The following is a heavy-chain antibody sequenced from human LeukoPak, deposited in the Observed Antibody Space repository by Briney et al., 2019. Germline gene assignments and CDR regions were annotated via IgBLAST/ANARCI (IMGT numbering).Heavy chain of an antibody. V-gene: IGHV1-18*01. D-gene: IGHD3-10*01. CDR1: GYTFTSYG. CDR3: ARAVLLWFGDYYYYYMDV. CDR2: ISAYNGNT. J-gene: IGHJ6*03. Sequence: ASVKVSCKASGYTFTSYGISWVRQAPGQGLEWMGWISAYNGNTNYAQKLQGRVTMTTDTSTSTAYMELRSLRSDDTAVYYCARAVLLWFGDYYYYYMDVWGKGTTVTVPS.